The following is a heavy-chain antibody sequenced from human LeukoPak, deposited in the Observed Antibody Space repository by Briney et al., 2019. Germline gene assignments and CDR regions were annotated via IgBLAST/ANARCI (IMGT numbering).Heavy chain of an antibody. CDR1: GFTFSDYY. V-gene: IGHV3-15*01. D-gene: IGHD5-18*01. CDR3: TTDPSGYSYGYY. Sequence: PGGSLRLSCAASGFTFSDYYMSWIRQAPGKGLEWVGRIKSKTDGGTTDYAAPVKGRFTISRDDSKDTLYLQMNSLKTEDTAVYYCTTDPSGYSYGYYWGQGTLVTVSS. CDR2: IKSKTDGGTT. J-gene: IGHJ4*02.